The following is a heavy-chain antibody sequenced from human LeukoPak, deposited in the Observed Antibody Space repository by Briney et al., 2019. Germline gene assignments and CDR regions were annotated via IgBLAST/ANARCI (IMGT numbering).Heavy chain of an antibody. CDR2: IYYSGST. J-gene: IGHJ6*02. Sequence: SETLSLTCTVSGGSISSGGYYWSWIRQHPGKGLEWIGYIYYSGSTYYNPSLKSRVTISVDTSKNQFSLKLSSVTAADTAVYYCARDGGVPDDYYYGMDVWGQGTTVTVSS. CDR1: GGSISSGGYY. V-gene: IGHV4-31*03. D-gene: IGHD2-2*01. CDR3: ARDGGVPDDYYYGMDV.